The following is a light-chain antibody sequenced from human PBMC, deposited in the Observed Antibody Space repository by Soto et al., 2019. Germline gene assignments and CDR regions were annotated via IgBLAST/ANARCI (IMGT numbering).Light chain of an antibody. CDR1: SSNIGAGYD. J-gene: IGLJ1*01. CDR2: GNS. V-gene: IGLV1-40*01. CDR3: QSYDTSLSGYV. Sequence: VVTQPPSVSGAPGQRVTISCTGSSSNIGAGYDVHWYQQLPGTAPKLLIYGNSNRPSGVPDRFSGSKSGTSASLAITGLQAEDEADYYCQSYDTSLSGYVFGSGTKLTVL.